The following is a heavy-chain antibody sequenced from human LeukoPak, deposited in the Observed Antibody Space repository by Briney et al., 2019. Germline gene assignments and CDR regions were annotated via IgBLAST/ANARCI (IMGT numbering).Heavy chain of an antibody. CDR1: GFTFSIYA. CDR2: ISGSGGST. D-gene: IGHD3-22*01. J-gene: IGHJ4*02. V-gene: IGHV3-23*01. Sequence: PGGSLRLSCAASGFTFSIYAMNWVRQAPGKGLEWVSAISGSGGSTYYADSVKGRFTISRDNSKNTLYLQMNSLRAEDTAVYYCAKDSRQYYYDSSGYLPEYWGQGTLVTVSS. CDR3: AKDSRQYYYDSSGYLPEY.